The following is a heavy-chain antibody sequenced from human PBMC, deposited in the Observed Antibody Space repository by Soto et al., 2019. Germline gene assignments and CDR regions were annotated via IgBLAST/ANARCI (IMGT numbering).Heavy chain of an antibody. J-gene: IGHJ6*02. CDR1: GGSLSSHY. D-gene: IGHD1-26*01. V-gene: IGHV4-59*11. CDR2: IYYRGST. Sequence: SETLSLTCTVSGGSLSSHYWSWGRQAPGKGLEWIGHIYYRGSTNYNPSLRSRSTISVDTSKNQFSLKLNSVTTADTAVYYCARDGREASGMDVWGQGTKVTVSS. CDR3: ARDGREASGMDV.